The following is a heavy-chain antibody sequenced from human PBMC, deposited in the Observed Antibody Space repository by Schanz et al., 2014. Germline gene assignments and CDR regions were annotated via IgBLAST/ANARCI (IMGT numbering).Heavy chain of an antibody. D-gene: IGHD3-10*01. CDR3: TADLWFGAVWGVW. CDR1: TFTFSSDW. Sequence: EVQLAESGGGLVQPGGSLRLSCAASTFTFSSDWMNWVRQAPGKGLQWVARIKSKTDGGTRDYAAPVKGRFTISTDDSKNTGYLQMNSLQTEDTAVYYCTADLWFGAVWGVWWGQGTLVTVSS. CDR2: IKSKTDGGTR. V-gene: IGHV3-15*01. J-gene: IGHJ4*02.